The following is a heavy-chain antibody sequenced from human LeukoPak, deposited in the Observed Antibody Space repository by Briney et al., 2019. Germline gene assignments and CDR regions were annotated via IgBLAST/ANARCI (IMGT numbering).Heavy chain of an antibody. D-gene: IGHD5-18*01. J-gene: IGHJ5*02. CDR1: GGSVINGAYA. CDR3: ARGGDTYGTNWFDP. CDR2: IYRSGST. V-gene: IGHV4-30-2*01. Sequence: SQTLSLTCTVSGGSVINGAYAWSWIRQPPGKGLECIGYIYRSGSTFYNPSLKSRVTISVDRSKNHFPLKLNSVTAADTAMYYCARGGDTYGTNWFDPWGQGTLVTVSS.